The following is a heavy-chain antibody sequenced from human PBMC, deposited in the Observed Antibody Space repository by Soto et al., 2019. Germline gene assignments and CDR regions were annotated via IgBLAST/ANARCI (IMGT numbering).Heavy chain of an antibody. CDR1: GLTFGSRA. V-gene: IGHV3-23*01. CDR2: ITDTGGDA. D-gene: IGHD3-16*01. J-gene: IGHJ4*02. CDR3: ARGSTDSYRGSRIFDF. Sequence: PGGSLRLSCVASGLTFGSRAMTWVRQAPGEGLQWVSTITDTGGDAKYADSVRGRFVISRDNSKKTLYLQMTSLTAEDSDMYYCARGSTDSYRGSRIFDFWGRGTLVTVSS.